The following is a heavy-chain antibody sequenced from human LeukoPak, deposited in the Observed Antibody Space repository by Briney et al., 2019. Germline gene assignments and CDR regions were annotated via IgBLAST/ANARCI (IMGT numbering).Heavy chain of an antibody. CDR1: GFTFSNAW. V-gene: IGHV3-15*01. CDR3: TTVGGYCSSTNCYYGY. J-gene: IGHJ4*02. CDR2: IKSKTDGGTT. Sequence: GGSLRLSCAASGFTFSNAWMSWVRQAPGKGLELVGRIKSKTDGGTTDYAAPVKGRFTISRDDSKNTLYLRMNSLKTEDTAVYYCTTVGGYCSSTNCYYGYWGQGTLVTVSS. D-gene: IGHD2-2*01.